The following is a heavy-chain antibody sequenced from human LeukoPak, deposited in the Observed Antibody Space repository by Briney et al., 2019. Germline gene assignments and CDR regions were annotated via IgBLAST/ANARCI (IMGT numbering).Heavy chain of an antibody. CDR1: GGSISSHY. J-gene: IGHJ4*02. V-gene: IGHV4-59*11. CDR2: IYYSGST. Sequence: SETLSLTCTVSGGSISSHYWSWIRQPPGKGLEWIGYIYYSGSTNYNPSLKSRVTISVDTSKNQFSLKLSSVTAANTAVYYCAKVAGRSITIFGVDSPYFDYWGQGTLVTVSS. CDR3: AKVAGRSITIFGVDSPYFDY. D-gene: IGHD3-3*01.